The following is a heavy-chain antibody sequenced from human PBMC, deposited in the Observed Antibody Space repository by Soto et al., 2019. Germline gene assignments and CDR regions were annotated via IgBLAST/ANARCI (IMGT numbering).Heavy chain of an antibody. J-gene: IGHJ3*02. CDR2: INAGNGNT. D-gene: IGHD6-19*01. CDR1: GYTFTSYA. V-gene: IGHV1-3*01. CDR3: ARDRQQWLDDAFDI. Sequence: ASVKVSCKASGYTFTSYAMHWVRQAPGQRLEWMGWINAGNGNTKYSQKFQGRVTITRDTSASTAYMELSSLRSEDTAVHYCARDRQQWLDDAFDIWGQGTMVTVSS.